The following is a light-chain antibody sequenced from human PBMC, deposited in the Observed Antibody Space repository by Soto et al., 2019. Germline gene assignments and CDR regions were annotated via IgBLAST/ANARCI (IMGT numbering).Light chain of an antibody. CDR3: QPYGSSPGT. J-gene: IGKJ1*01. Sequence: EIVLTQSPGTLSSSPGERATLSCRASQIVTSNYLAWYQQKRGQAPRLLIWGASIRATGLPDRFSGGGSGTDFTLTISRLGAEDFAVYYCQPYGSSPGTFGQGTKVEIK. CDR1: QIVTSNY. CDR2: GAS. V-gene: IGKV3-20*01.